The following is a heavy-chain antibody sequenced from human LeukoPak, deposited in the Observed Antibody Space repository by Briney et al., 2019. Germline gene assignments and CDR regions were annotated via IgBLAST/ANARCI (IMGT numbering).Heavy chain of an antibody. CDR3: AKDRTVGASYWYFDL. V-gene: IGHV3-33*06. Sequence: GGSLRPSCAASGFTFSSYGMHWVRQAPGKGLEWVAVIWYDGSNKYYADSVKGRFTTSRDNSKNTLYLHMNTLRAEDTAIYYCAKDRTVGASYWYFDLWGRGTLVTVSS. D-gene: IGHD1-26*01. J-gene: IGHJ2*01. CDR2: IWYDGSNK. CDR1: GFTFSSYG.